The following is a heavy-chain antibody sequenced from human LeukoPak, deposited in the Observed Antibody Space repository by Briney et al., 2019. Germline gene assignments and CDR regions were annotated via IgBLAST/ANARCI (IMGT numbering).Heavy chain of an antibody. CDR2: ISWDGGST. J-gene: IGHJ4*02. CDR1: GFTFDDYA. D-gene: IGHD2-2*01. V-gene: IGHV3-43D*03. Sequence: PEWSLRLSCAASGFTFDDYAMHWVRQAPGRGLEWVCLISWDGGSTYYADSVKGRFTISRDNSKNSLYLQMNSLRAEDTALYYCAKDGEGYCNSPRCYLLDYWGQGTLVTVSS. CDR3: AKDGEGYCNSPRCYLLDY.